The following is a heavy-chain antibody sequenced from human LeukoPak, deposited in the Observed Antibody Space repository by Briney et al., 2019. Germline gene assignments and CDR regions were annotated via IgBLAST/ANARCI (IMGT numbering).Heavy chain of an antibody. CDR3: ATPRGNDYGDYLDY. D-gene: IGHD4-17*01. CDR2: IYSGGDT. V-gene: IGHV3-66*01. J-gene: IGHJ4*02. Sequence: GGSLRLSCAAPGFTFSNYAMSWVRQAPGKGLEWVSVIYSGGDTYYADSVKGRFTISRDNSKNTLYLQMNSLRAEDTAVYYCATPRGNDYGDYLDYWGQGTLVTVSS. CDR1: GFTFSNYA.